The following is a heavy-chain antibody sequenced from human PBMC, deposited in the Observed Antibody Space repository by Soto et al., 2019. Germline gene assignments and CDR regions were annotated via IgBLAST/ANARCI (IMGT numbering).Heavy chain of an antibody. CDR1: VVSISSRSYA. J-gene: IGHJ6*01. Sequence: SENLSVTCNYTVVSISSRSYARGWIRQPPGKGLEWIGRIYYSGITYYNPSLKSRVTISVDTSKNQFSLKLSSVTAADTAVYYCARQAAGSIYYSYYYGMDVWGQGTTVTVSS. CDR3: ARQAAGSIYYSYYYGMDV. V-gene: IGHV4-39*01. D-gene: IGHD6-13*01. CDR2: IYYSGIT.